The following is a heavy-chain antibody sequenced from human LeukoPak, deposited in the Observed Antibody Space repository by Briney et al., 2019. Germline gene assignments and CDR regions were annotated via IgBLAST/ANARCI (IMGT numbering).Heavy chain of an antibody. CDR1: GFTFSSYA. CDR2: ISGSGGST. J-gene: IGHJ4*02. Sequence: GGSLRLSCAASGFTFSSYAMSWVRQAPGEGLEWVSAISGSGGSTYYADSVKGRFTISRDDSKNTLYLQLNSLRAEDTAVYYCARYWRSGNYYFDYWGPGTLVTVSS. CDR3: ARYWRSGNYYFDY. D-gene: IGHD3-16*01. V-gene: IGHV3-23*01.